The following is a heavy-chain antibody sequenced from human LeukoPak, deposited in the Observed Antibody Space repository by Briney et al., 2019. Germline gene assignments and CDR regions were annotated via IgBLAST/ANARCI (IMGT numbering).Heavy chain of an antibody. D-gene: IGHD3-22*01. CDR3: TRHSHDSSAGWFDP. J-gene: IGHJ5*02. CDR2: IRSKANNYAT. CDR1: GFTFSGSA. Sequence: GGTLRLSCAASGFTFSGSAIHWVRQASGKGLEWVGRIRSKANNYATAYAASMKGRFTISRDDSKNTAYLQMNSLKTEDTAVYYCTRHSHDSSAGWFDPWGQGTLVTVSS. V-gene: IGHV3-73*01.